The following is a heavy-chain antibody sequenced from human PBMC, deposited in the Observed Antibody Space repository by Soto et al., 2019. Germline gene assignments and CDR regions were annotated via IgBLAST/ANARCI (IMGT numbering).Heavy chain of an antibody. CDR1: GDSIRSANYF. CDR2: LYYIGRS. V-gene: IGHV4-61*01. Sequence: SETLSLTCDVSGDSIRSANYFWSWIRQTPGKGLEWIGYLYYIGRSTYNPSLESRVTTSLATSKIQFSLRLTSVTAADTAVYYCARVDGSGTFSFFDSWGHGTLVTVSS. CDR3: ARVDGSGTFSFFDS. D-gene: IGHD3-10*01. J-gene: IGHJ4*01.